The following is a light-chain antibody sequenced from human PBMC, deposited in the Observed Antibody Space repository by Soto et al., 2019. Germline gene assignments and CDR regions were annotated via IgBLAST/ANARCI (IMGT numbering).Light chain of an antibody. V-gene: IGKV3-11*01. Sequence: EIVLTQSPATLSLSPGERATLSCRASQSVNIYLAWYQQKPGQAPRLLIYVASNRATGIPARFSGSGSETDFTLTISSLEPEDFAVYYCQQRRSWPITFGQGTRLEIK. CDR1: QSVNIY. J-gene: IGKJ5*01. CDR2: VAS. CDR3: QQRRSWPIT.